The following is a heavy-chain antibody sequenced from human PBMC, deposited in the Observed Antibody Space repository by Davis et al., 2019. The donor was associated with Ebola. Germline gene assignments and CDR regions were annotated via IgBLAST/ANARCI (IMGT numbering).Heavy chain of an antibody. CDR3: AKETVAGTDAFDI. J-gene: IGHJ3*02. V-gene: IGHV1-69*06. D-gene: IGHD6-19*01. Sequence: SVKVSCKASRGTLNTYAISWVRQAPGQGLEWVGAINPILTSPHYAQKLQGRVTLTAARSTSTAYMELNSLTSEDSAVYYCAKETVAGTDAFDIWGQGTMVTVSS. CDR1: RGTLNTYA. CDR2: INPILTSP.